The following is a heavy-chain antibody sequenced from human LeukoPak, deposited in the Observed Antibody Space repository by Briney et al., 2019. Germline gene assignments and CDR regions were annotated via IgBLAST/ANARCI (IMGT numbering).Heavy chain of an antibody. Sequence: PSETLSLTCAVYGGSFSGYYWSWIRQPPGKGLEWIGEINHSGSTNYNPSLKSRVTISVDTSKNQFSLKLSSVTAADTAVYYFSRRKTEYDILTGYYLDYWGQGTLVTVSS. J-gene: IGHJ4*02. CDR3: SRRKTEYDILTGYYLDY. D-gene: IGHD3-9*01. CDR1: GGSFSGYY. CDR2: INHSGST. V-gene: IGHV4-34*01.